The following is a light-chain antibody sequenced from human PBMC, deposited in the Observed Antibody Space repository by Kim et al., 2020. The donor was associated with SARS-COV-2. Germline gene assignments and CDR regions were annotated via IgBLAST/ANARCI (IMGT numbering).Light chain of an antibody. CDR2: DTS. J-gene: IGKJ4*01. V-gene: IGKV3-11*01. CDR3: QQRRSWRT. Sequence: EIVLTQSPATLSLSPGERATLSCRASQSVSPYVAWYQQKPGQAPRLLIYDTSNRASGIPARFSGSGSGTDFTLTISSLAPEDFAVYYCQQRRSWRTFGGGTKVDIK. CDR1: QSVSPY.